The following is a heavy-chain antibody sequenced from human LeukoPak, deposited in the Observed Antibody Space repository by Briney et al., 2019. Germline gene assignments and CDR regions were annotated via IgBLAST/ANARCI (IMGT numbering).Heavy chain of an antibody. Sequence: AGGSLRLSCAASGFTFRSYSMNWVRQAPGKGGEWVSSMSSSSSYIYYADSVKGRFTISRDNAKNSLYLQMNSLRAEDTAVYYCARDLRSSGSNWGQGTLVTVSS. D-gene: IGHD6-19*01. CDR2: MSSSSSYI. CDR1: GFTFRSYS. V-gene: IGHV3-21*01. J-gene: IGHJ4*02. CDR3: ARDLRSSGSN.